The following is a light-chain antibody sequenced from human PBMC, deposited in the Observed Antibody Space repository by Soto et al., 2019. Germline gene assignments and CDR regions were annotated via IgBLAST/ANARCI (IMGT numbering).Light chain of an antibody. J-gene: IGKJ4*01. CDR1: QGISSW. V-gene: IGKV1-12*01. Sequence: DIQMTQSPSSVSASVGDRVTITCRASQGISSWLAGYQQKPEKAPKLVPYDASSLQSGVPSRFSGSRSGTDFTLTISSLMPEDFATYDCQQANSFPPTFGGGTKLDIK. CDR2: DAS. CDR3: QQANSFPPT.